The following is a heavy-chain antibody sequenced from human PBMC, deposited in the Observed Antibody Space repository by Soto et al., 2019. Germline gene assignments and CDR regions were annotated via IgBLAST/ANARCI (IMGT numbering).Heavy chain of an antibody. V-gene: IGHV3-23*01. CDR1: GFTFSTYA. Sequence: EVQLLESGGALEQPGGSLRLSCAASGFTFSTYAMSWVRQAPGKGLDWVSSISANDDYTYYADSVKGRFTISRDNSKNTLYLQMNSLRADDTAVYYCARRYGDYVAKYDFDYWGQGTLVTVSS. J-gene: IGHJ4*02. D-gene: IGHD4-17*01. CDR2: ISANDDYT. CDR3: ARRYGDYVAKYDFDY.